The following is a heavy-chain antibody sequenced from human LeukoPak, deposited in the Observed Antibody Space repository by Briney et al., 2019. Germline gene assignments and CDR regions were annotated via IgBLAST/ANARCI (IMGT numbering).Heavy chain of an antibody. D-gene: IGHD6-19*01. J-gene: IGHJ6*03. CDR2: MNPNSGNT. CDR1: GYTFTSYD. Sequence: ASVKVSCKASGYTFTSYDINWVRQATGQGLEWMGWMNPNSGNTGYAQKFQGRVTITRNTSISTAYMELSSLRSEDTAVYYCARVAVAGVAYYYYYMDVWGKGTTVTVSS. V-gene: IGHV1-8*03. CDR3: ARVAVAGVAYYYYYMDV.